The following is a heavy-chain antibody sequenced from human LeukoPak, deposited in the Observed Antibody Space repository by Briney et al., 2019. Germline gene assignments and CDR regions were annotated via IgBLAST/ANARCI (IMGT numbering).Heavy chain of an antibody. CDR2: ISGDGGST. D-gene: IGHD3-16*02. Sequence: GGSLRLSCAASGFTFDDYAMHWVRQAPGKGLEWVSLISGDGGSTYYADSVKGRFTISRDNGKNSLYLQMNSLRTEDTALYYCAKDMGLRLGELSYPDYWGQGTLVTVSS. V-gene: IGHV3-43*02. CDR1: GFTFDDYA. CDR3: AKDMGLRLGELSYPDY. J-gene: IGHJ4*02.